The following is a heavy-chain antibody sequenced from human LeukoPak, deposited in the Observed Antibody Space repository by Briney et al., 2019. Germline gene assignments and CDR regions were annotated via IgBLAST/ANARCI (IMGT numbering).Heavy chain of an antibody. CDR3: ARANFLYCSSTTCLFDY. D-gene: IGHD2-2*01. J-gene: IGHJ4*02. V-gene: IGHV1-2*02. CDR1: RYTFTDYY. Sequence: ASVKVSCKASRYTFTDYYMHWVRQAAGQGVYWIEWINPNDGDTNYAQKFQGRVTMTRDTSISTAHMEVSRLRSDDTAVYYCARANFLYCSSTTCLFDYWGQGTLVTVSS. CDR2: INPNDGDT.